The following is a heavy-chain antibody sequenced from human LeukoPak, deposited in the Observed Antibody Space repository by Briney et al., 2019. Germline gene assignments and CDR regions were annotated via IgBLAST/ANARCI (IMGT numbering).Heavy chain of an antibody. CDR3: AKGYCSSTSCYAFDI. CDR2: ISGSGGST. CDR1: GFTFSSYA. Sequence: GGSLRLSCAASGFTFSSYAMSWVRQAPGKGLEWVSAISGSGGSTYYADSVKGRFTLSRDNSKNTLYLQMNSLRAEDTAVYYCAKGYCSSTSCYAFDIWGQGTMVTVSS. V-gene: IGHV3-23*01. J-gene: IGHJ3*02. D-gene: IGHD2-2*01.